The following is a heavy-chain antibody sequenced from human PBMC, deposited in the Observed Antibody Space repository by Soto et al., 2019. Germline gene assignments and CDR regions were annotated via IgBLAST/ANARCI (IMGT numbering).Heavy chain of an antibody. Sequence: GGSLRLSCAASGFTFDDYAMHWVRQAPGKGLEWVSGLSWNGNSIGYADSVKGRFTISRDNAKNSLYLQMNSLRGEDTALYYCAKDIDAHGTRVTYFDYWGQGTLVTVYS. CDR1: GFTFDDYA. J-gene: IGHJ4*02. D-gene: IGHD4-17*01. V-gene: IGHV3-9*01. CDR3: AKDIDAHGTRVTYFDY. CDR2: LSWNGNSI.